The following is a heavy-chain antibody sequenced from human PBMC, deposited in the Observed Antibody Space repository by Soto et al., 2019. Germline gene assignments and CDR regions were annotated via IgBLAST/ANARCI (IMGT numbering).Heavy chain of an antibody. J-gene: IGHJ4*02. CDR2: IIPIFGTA. CDR3: ARDHQGEMATTN. Sequence: QVQLVQSGAEVKKPGSSVKVSCKASGGTFSSYAISWVRQAPGQGLEWMGGIIPIFGTANYAQKFQGRVTIXAXXSTSPAYMELSSLRSEDAAVYYCARDHQGEMATTNWGQGTLVTVSS. V-gene: IGHV1-69*12. CDR1: GGTFSSYA. D-gene: IGHD5-12*01.